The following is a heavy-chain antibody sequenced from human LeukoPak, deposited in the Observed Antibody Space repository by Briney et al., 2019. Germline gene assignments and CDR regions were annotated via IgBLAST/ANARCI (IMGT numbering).Heavy chain of an antibody. J-gene: IGHJ4*02. CDR1: GFIFSTHG. CDR2: IRYDGSNT. D-gene: IGHD3-22*01. CDR3: AKADRRWATYYYDTSGYYYDY. V-gene: IGHV3-30*02. Sequence: GGSLRLSCTASGFIFSTHGMHWVRQAPGKGLEWVALIRYDGSNTYYADSVKGRFTISRDNSKNTLYLQMNSLRAEDTAVYYCAKADRRWATYYYDTSGYYYDYWGQGTLVTVSS.